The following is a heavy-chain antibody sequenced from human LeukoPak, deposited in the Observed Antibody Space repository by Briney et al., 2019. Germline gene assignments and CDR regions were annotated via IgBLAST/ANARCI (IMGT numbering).Heavy chain of an antibody. CDR2: ISGSGGST. Sequence: GGSLRLSCAASGFTFSSYAMSWVRQAPGKGLEWVSAISGSGGSTYYADSVKGRFTISRDNSKNTLYLQMNSLRAEDTAVYYCAKDWVDCGGDCYFGRGLDYWGQGTLVTVPS. CDR1: GFTFSSYA. D-gene: IGHD2-21*02. J-gene: IGHJ4*02. V-gene: IGHV3-23*01. CDR3: AKDWVDCGGDCYFGRGLDY.